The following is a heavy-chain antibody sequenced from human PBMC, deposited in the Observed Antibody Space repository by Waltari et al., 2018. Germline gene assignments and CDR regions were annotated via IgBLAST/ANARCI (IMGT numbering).Heavy chain of an antibody. V-gene: IGHV4-61*02. J-gene: IGHJ4*02. Sequence: QVQLQESGPGLVKPSQTLSLTCTVSGGSISSGSYYWSWIRQPAGKGLEWIGRIYTSGSTNYNPSLKSRVTIAVDTSKNQFSLKLSSVTAADTAVYYCARGGIAAAGTIDYWGQGTLVTVSS. CDR3: ARGGIAAAGTIDY. D-gene: IGHD6-13*01. CDR1: GGSISSGSYY. CDR2: IYTSGST.